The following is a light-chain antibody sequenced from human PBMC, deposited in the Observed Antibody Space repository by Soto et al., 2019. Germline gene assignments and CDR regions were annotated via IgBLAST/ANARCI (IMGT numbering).Light chain of an antibody. J-gene: IGKJ5*01. CDR2: GAS. V-gene: IGKV3-20*01. CDR3: QQYDSSPIT. Sequence: EIVLTQSPGTLSLSPGESATLLCRASQFISSRNLAWYQQRPGQAPRLFIYGASTRATGIPDRFSGSGSGTDFTLTITPLEPEDFAVYFCQQYDSSPITFGQGTRLDMK. CDR1: QFISSRN.